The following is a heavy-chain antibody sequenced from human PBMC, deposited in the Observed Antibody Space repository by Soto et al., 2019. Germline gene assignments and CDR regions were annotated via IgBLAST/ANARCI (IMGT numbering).Heavy chain of an antibody. CDR1: GDSISTPKFF. CDR2: IFHTGST. CDR3: ARDSTMTSAWSGLDV. J-gene: IGHJ6*02. Sequence: QLQESGPGLVKSSQTLSLTCTVSGDSISTPKFFWASVRQPPGRALEWIGYIFHTGSTYQNPSLQSRLLMSIDTSKCQFSLNLSSVTAADTATYYCARDSTMTSAWSGLDVWGQGITVTGSS. D-gene: IGHD3-3*01. V-gene: IGHV4-31*03.